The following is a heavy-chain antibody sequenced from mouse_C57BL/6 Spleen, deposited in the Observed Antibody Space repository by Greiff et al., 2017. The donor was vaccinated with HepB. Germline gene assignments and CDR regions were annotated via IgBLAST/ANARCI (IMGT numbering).Heavy chain of an antibody. CDR1: GFTFSNYW. J-gene: IGHJ3*01. CDR2: IRLKSDNYAT. Sequence: GGSMKLSCVASGFTFSNYWMNWVRQSPEKGLEWVAQIRLKSDNYATHYAESVKGRFTISRDDSKSSVYLQMNNLRAEDTGIYYCSSMITTGPAWFAYWGQGTLVTVSA. V-gene: IGHV6-3*01. CDR3: SSMITTGPAWFAY. D-gene: IGHD2-4*01.